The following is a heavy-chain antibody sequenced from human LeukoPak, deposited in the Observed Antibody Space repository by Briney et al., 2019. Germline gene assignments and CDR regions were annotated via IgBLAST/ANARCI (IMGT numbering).Heavy chain of an antibody. CDR2: ISGSGGST. Sequence: PGGSLRLSCAASGFTFSSYAMSWVRQAPGKGLEWVSAISGSGGSTYCADSVKGRFTISRDNSKNTLYLQMNSLRAEDTAVYYCAKDKEYCSGGSCYFYFDYWGQGTLVTVSS. V-gene: IGHV3-23*01. CDR3: AKDKEYCSGGSCYFYFDY. D-gene: IGHD2-15*01. J-gene: IGHJ4*02. CDR1: GFTFSSYA.